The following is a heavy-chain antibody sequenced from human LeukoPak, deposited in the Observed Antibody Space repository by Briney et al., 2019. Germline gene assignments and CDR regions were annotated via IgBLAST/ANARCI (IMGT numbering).Heavy chain of an antibody. CDR3: ARHYYGLGSSYHYYGMDV. J-gene: IGHJ6*02. Sequence: PGESLKISCKGSGYSFTSYWIGWVRQMPGKGLEWMGIIYPGDSDTRYSPSFQGQVTISADKSISTAYLQWSSLKASDTAMCYCARHYYGLGSSYHYYGMDVWGQGTTVTVSS. CDR2: IYPGDSDT. CDR1: GYSFTSYW. D-gene: IGHD3-10*01. V-gene: IGHV5-51*01.